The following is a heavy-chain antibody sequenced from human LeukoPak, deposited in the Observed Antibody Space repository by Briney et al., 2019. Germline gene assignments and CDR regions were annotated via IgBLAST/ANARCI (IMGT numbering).Heavy chain of an antibody. J-gene: IGHJ6*03. CDR3: AGAGYCSSTSCLGYYYMDV. Sequence: SVKVSCKASGGTFSSYAISWVRQAPGQGLEWMGGIIPIFGTANYAQKFQGRVTITTDESTSTACMELSSLRSEDTAVYYCAGAGYCSSTSCLGYYYMDVWGKGTTVTVSS. V-gene: IGHV1-69*05. D-gene: IGHD2-2*03. CDR1: GGTFSSYA. CDR2: IIPIFGTA.